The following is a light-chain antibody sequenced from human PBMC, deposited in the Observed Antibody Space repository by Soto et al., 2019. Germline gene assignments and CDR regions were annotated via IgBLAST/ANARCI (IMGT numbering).Light chain of an antibody. V-gene: IGKV3-20*01. CDR1: QSVSSSY. Sequence: EIVLTQSPGTLSLSPGERATLSCRASQSVSSSYLAWYQQKPGQAPRLLIYGASSRPTGIPDRFSGSGSGTDFTLTISRLDPEDVAVYYCQQYGSSPTFGGGTKVEIK. J-gene: IGKJ4*01. CDR3: QQYGSSPT. CDR2: GAS.